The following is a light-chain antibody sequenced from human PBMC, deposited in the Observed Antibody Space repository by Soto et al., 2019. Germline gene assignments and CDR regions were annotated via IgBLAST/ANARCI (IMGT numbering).Light chain of an antibody. V-gene: IGLV2-14*01. Sequence: QSALTQPAFVSGSPGQSITISCTGTSSDVGGYNYVSWYQHPPGKAPKLMISEVSNRPSGVSNRFSGSKSGNTASLTISGLQAEDKADYYCSSYTSTSTRVFGTGTKLTVL. J-gene: IGLJ1*01. CDR1: SSDVGGYNY. CDR3: SSYTSTSTRV. CDR2: EVS.